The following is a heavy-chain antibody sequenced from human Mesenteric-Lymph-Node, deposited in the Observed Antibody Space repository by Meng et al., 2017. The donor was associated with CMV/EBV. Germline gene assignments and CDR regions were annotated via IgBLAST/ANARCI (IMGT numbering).Heavy chain of an antibody. D-gene: IGHD6-6*01. CDR1: GFTFSSYA. CDR2: ISGRGGST. V-gene: IGHV3-23*01. Sequence: GESLKISCAASGFTFSSYAMSWVRQAPGKGLEWVSAISGRGGSTYYADSVKGRFTISRDNSKHTLYLQMNSLRAEDTAVYYGAKGYRSSSWGQGTLVTVSS. J-gene: IGHJ5*02. CDR3: AKGYRSSS.